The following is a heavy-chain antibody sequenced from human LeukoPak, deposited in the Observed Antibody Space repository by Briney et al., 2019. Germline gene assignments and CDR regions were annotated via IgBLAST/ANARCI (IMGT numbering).Heavy chain of an antibody. V-gene: IGHV1-2*02. J-gene: IGHJ4*02. D-gene: IGHD5-12*01. CDR3: ARVGGSGYDYLYYFDY. CDR1: GYTFTGYY. Sequence: ASVKVSCKASGYTFTGYYMHWVRQAPGQGLEWMGWINPNSGGTNYAQKFQGRVTMTTDTSTSTAYMELRSLRSGDTAVYYCARVGGSGYDYLYYFDYWGQGTLVTVSS. CDR2: INPNSGGT.